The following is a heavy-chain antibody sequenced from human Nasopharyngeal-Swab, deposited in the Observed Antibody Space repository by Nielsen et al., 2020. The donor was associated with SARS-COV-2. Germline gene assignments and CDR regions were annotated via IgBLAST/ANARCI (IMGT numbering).Heavy chain of an antibody. J-gene: IGHJ4*02. CDR2: ISSTGSFI. CDR1: GFTFSVYT. V-gene: IGHV3-21*01. D-gene: IGHD6-13*01. Sequence: GESLKISCAASGFTFSVYTLNWVRQAPGKGLEWVSSISSTGSFIYYADSAKGRFTISRDNAKNSLYLQMNSLRAEDTAVYYCARLGGSSWYFDYWGQGTLVTVSS. CDR3: ARLGGSSWYFDY.